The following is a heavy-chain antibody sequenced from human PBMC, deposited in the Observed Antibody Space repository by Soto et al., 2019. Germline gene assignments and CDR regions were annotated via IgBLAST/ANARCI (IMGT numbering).Heavy chain of an antibody. J-gene: IGHJ1*01. V-gene: IGHV3-7*01. CDR2: IKADGSEK. CDR1: GFSFSNYW. D-gene: IGHD6-19*01. Sequence: EVQLVESGGGLVQPGGSLRVSCAASGFSFSNYWMSWVRQAPEKGLEWVANIKADGSEKYYANSVKGRFTISRDNARNSLYLQMNSLRDEDSAVYYCAQLTDTSGWRGEYFQHWGQGTLVTVSS. CDR3: AQLTDTSGWRGEYFQH.